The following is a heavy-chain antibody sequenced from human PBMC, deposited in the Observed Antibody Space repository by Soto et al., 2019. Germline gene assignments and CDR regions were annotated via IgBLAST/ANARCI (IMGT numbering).Heavy chain of an antibody. Sequence: QVQLVESGGGVVQPGRSLRLSCAASGFTFSSYGMHWVRQAPGKGLEWVAVIWYDGSNKYYADSVKGRFTTSRDNSKNTLYLKMNSLRAEDTSVYYGARDCAGYSSGWYQRGGFDYWGQGTLVTVSS. V-gene: IGHV3-33*01. CDR1: GFTFSSYG. D-gene: IGHD6-19*01. CDR2: IWYDGSNK. J-gene: IGHJ4*02. CDR3: ARDCAGYSSGWYQRGGFDY.